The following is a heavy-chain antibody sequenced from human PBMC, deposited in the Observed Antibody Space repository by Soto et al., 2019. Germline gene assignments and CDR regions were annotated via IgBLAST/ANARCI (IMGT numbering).Heavy chain of an antibody. CDR3: AREENRSHGICYPEYFQR. J-gene: IGHJ1*01. D-gene: IGHD2-15*01. CDR2: VNPSGGST. Sequence: ASVKVSCKASGYIFTAYSMHWVRQAPGQGLEWMGVVNPSGGSTNYAQKFQGRITTTRDTSTSTVYMDLSSLTSEDTAVYYCAREENRSHGICYPEYFQRWGQGTLVTVS. V-gene: IGHV1-46*01. CDR1: GYIFTAYS.